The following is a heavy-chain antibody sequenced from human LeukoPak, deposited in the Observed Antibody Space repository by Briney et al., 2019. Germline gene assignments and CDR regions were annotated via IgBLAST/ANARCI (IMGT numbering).Heavy chain of an antibody. CDR1: GYTFTSYY. D-gene: IGHD4-23*01. V-gene: IGHV1-46*01. CDR3: ARASRVTPFDP. CDR2: INPSGGST. J-gene: IGHJ5*02. Sequence: ASVKVSCKASGYTFTSYYMHWVRQAPGQGLEWMGIINPSGGSTSYAQKFQGRVTMTRDMSMSTVYMELSSLRSEDTAVYYCARASRVTPFDPWGQGTLVTVSS.